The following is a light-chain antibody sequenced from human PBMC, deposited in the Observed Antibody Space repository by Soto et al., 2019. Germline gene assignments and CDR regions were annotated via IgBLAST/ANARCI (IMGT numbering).Light chain of an antibody. V-gene: IGKV3-20*01. Sequence: EIGLTQSPGTLSLSPGERATLSCRASQSVTNNNLAWYQQKPGQAPRLLIYGASSRATGIPDRFSGSGSGTHFTLTVSRLEPEDFALYFCQHSGTSLRVTFGPGTKVDIK. CDR3: QHSGTSLRVT. CDR2: GAS. J-gene: IGKJ3*01. CDR1: QSVTNNN.